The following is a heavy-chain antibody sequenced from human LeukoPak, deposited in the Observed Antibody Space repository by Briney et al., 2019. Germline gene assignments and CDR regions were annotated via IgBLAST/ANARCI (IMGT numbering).Heavy chain of an antibody. CDR2: ISSNNNYI. CDR1: EFTFSSYT. V-gene: IGHV3-21*01. CDR3: ARGSRGNFDY. J-gene: IGHJ4*02. Sequence: GGSLRLSCAASEFTFSSYTMNWVRQAPGKGLEWVSSISSNNNYIYYADSVKGRFTISRDNAKNSLYLQMNSLRAEDTAAYYCARGSRGNFDYWGQGTLVTVSS. D-gene: IGHD4-23*01.